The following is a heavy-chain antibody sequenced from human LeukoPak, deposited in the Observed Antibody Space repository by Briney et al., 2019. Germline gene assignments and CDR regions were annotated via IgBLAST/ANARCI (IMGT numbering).Heavy chain of an antibody. Sequence: GGSLRLSCAASGFTFNNYAMSWVRQAPGKGLEWVSYTGSGSTTTYYADSVKGRFTVSREDAKNSLYLQMNSLRDEDTSVYYRAIDTRNWADYWGRGTLVTVSS. CDR2: TGSGSTTT. D-gene: IGHD2/OR15-2a*01. V-gene: IGHV3-48*02. J-gene: IGHJ4*02. CDR3: AIDTRNWADY. CDR1: GFTFNNYA.